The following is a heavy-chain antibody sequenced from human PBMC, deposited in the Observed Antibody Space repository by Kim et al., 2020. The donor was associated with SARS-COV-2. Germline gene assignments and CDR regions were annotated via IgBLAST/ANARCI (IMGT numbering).Heavy chain of an antibody. CDR3: ARDIVTYYYDSSGPDY. Sequence: SVEGRFTISRDNSKNTLYLQMNSLRAEDTAVYYCARDIVTYYYDSSGPDYWGQGTLVTVSS. V-gene: IGHV3-30*07. J-gene: IGHJ4*02. D-gene: IGHD3-22*01.